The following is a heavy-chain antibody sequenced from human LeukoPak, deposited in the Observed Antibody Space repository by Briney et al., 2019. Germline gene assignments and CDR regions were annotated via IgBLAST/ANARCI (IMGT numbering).Heavy chain of an antibody. CDR1: GYSFTAYY. J-gene: IGHJ5*02. D-gene: IGHD6-19*01. CDR2: INSNSGGT. V-gene: IGHV1-2*02. Sequence: ASVKVSCKASGYSFTAYYMHWVRQAPGQGLEWMGWINSNSGGTNYAQKFQGRVTMTRDTSISTAYMELSRLTSDDTAVYYCARDSSGWYRWFDLWGQGTLVTVSS. CDR3: ARDSSGWYRWFDL.